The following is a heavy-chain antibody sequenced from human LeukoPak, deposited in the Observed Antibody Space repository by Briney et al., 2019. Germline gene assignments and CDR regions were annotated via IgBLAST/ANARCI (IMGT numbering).Heavy chain of an antibody. D-gene: IGHD1-26*01. CDR1: GSTFSSYA. V-gene: IGHV3-30-3*01. J-gene: IGHJ4*02. Sequence: TGGSLRLSCAASGSTFSSYAMHWVRQAPGKGLEWVAVISYDGSNKNYADSVKGRFTISRDNSKNTLYLQMNSLRAEDTAVYYCARGPEWEPYYFDYCGQGTLVTVSS. CDR2: ISYDGSNK. CDR3: ARGPEWEPYYFDY.